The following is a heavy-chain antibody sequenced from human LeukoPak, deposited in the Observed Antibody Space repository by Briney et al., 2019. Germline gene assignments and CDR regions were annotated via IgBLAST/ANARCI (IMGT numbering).Heavy chain of an antibody. CDR2: IKKDGSEK. CDR3: ARAQNDFWSGYFDY. V-gene: IGHV3-7*04. CDR1: GFFFSGYW. D-gene: IGHD3-3*01. Sequence: GGSLRLSCAASGFFFSGYWMSWVRQAPWKGLEWVTDIKKDGSEKFYVDSVKGRFSISRDNTKNSLYLQMNSLRAEDTAVYYCARAQNDFWSGYFDYWGQGILVTVSS. J-gene: IGHJ4*02.